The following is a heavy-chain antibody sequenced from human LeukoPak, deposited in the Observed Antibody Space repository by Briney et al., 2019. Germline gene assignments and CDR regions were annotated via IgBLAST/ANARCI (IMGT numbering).Heavy chain of an antibody. CDR2: ISASGNT. J-gene: IGHJ4*02. Sequence: SETLSLTCSVSGDSLNRGSYYWNWIWQPAGKGLEWLGRISASGNTNYNPSLKSRVTISVDASKNQFSLKLSSVAAADTAVYYCARDWEMATTPTYWGQGTLVTVSS. CDR1: GDSLNRGSYY. CDR3: ARDWEMATTPTY. V-gene: IGHV4-61*02. D-gene: IGHD5-24*01.